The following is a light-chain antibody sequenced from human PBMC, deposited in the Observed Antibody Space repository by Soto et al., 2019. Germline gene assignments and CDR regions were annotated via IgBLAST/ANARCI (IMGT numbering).Light chain of an antibody. V-gene: IGKV1-39*01. CDR3: QQSYSTPGALT. CDR1: QHISNY. Sequence: DIQMTQSPSSLSASIGDRVTITCRANQHISNYVNWYQQRPGEAPRVLIFSASTLQSGVPSRFSGSGSGTDFTLTISSLEPEDFGTYFCQQSYSTPGALTFGGGTKVDIK. J-gene: IGKJ4*01. CDR2: SAS.